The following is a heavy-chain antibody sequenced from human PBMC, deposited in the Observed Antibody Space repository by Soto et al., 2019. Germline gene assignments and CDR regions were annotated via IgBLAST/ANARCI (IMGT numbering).Heavy chain of an antibody. J-gene: IGHJ6*02. CDR1: GGTFSSYA. CDR2: IIPIFGTA. D-gene: IGHD6-19*01. CDR3: ARELQWLVRGENYYYGMDV. Sequence: QVQLVQSGAEVKKPGSSVKVSCTASGGTFSSYAISWVRQAPGQGLEWMGGIIPIFGTANYAQKFQGRVTITADESTSTAYMELSSLRSEDTAVYYCARELQWLVRGENYYYGMDVWGQGTTVTVSS. V-gene: IGHV1-69*01.